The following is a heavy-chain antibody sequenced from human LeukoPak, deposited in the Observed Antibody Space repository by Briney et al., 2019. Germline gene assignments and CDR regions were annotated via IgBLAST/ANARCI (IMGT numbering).Heavy chain of an antibody. J-gene: IGHJ4*02. Sequence: SETLSLTCAVSGYSISRGYYWGWIRQPPGKGLEWIGNIYHSGHSSYNPSLKSRVTISMDTSKNQFSLKVNSVTAADTAVYYCARVRLWFGDHLDDYWGQGTLVTVSS. CDR3: ARVRLWFGDHLDDY. D-gene: IGHD3-10*01. V-gene: IGHV4-38-2*01. CDR1: GYSISRGYY. CDR2: IYHSGHS.